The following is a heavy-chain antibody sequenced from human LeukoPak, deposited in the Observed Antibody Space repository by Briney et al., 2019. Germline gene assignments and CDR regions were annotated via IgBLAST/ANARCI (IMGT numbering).Heavy chain of an antibody. CDR2: IYYSGST. D-gene: IGHD6-19*01. Sequence: SETLSLTCTVSGGSISSYYWSWIRQPPGKGLEWIGYIYYSGSTNYNPSLKSRVTISVDTSKNQFSLKLSSVTAADTAVYYCATVLLPGGWTPFDYWGQGTLVTVSS. CDR3: ATVLLPGGWTPFDY. CDR1: GGSISSYY. J-gene: IGHJ4*02. V-gene: IGHV4-59*01.